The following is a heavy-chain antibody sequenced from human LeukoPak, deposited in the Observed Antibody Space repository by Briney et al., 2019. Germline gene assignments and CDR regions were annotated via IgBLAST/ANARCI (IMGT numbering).Heavy chain of an antibody. CDR1: GFTFSSYW. CDR3: ASLKNSGWGNAFHF. D-gene: IGHD6-19*01. Sequence: GGSLRLSCAASGFTFSSYWMSWVRQAPGKGLEWVANIKQDGSEKYYVDSVKGRFTISRDNAKNSLYLQMNNLRAEDTAVYYCASLKNSGWGNAFHFWGQGTMVTVSS. J-gene: IGHJ3*01. V-gene: IGHV3-7*01. CDR2: IKQDGSEK.